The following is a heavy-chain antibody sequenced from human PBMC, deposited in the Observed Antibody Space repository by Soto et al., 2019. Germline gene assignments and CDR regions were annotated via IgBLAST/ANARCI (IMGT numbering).Heavy chain of an antibody. CDR2: MSSSGSSV. D-gene: IGHD2-8*01. CDR3: ASVPRGYCSNDVCYTLDY. J-gene: IGHJ4*02. V-gene: IGHV3-11*01. Sequence: QVKLVESGGGLVKPGGSLRLSCAASGFTFSDYYMSWIRQAPGKGLEWVSYMSSSGSSVYYADSMKGRFTISRDNAKNSVFLQMNSRRAEDTAVYYCASVPRGYCSNDVCYTLDYWGQGTLVTVSS. CDR1: GFTFSDYY.